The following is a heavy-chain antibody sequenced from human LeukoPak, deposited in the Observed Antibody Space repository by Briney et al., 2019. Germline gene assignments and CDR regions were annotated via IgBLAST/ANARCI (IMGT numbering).Heavy chain of an antibody. V-gene: IGHV6-1*01. D-gene: IGHD1-7*01. J-gene: IGHJ3*02. CDR3: AREGATGTTSFDAFDI. Sequence: SQTLSLTCAISGDSVSSNSVAWNWIRQSPSRGLEWLGRTYYRSKWYNNYAVSVKSRVTINPDTSKNQFSLQLNSVTPEDTAVYYCAREGATGTTSFDAFDIWGQGTMVTVSS. CDR1: GDSVSSNSVA. CDR2: TYYRSKWYN.